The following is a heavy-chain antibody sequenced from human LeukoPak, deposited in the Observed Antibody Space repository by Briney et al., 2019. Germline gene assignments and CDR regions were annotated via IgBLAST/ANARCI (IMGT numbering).Heavy chain of an antibody. CDR1: GGSFSGYY. V-gene: IGHV4-34*01. CDR2: INHSGST. J-gene: IGHJ6*03. Sequence: SETLSLTCAVYGGSFSGYYWSWIRQPPGKGLEWIGEINHSGSTNYNPSLKSRFTISVDTSKNQFSLKLSSVAAADTAVYYCARGNTYYDFWSGYYTNYYYYYMDVWGKGTTVTVSS. CDR3: ARGNTYYDFWSGYYTNYYYYYMDV. D-gene: IGHD3-3*01.